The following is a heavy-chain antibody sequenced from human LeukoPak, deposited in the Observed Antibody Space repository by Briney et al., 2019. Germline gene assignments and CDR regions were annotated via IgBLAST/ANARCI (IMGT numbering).Heavy chain of an antibody. CDR3: ARGAGIAVAVPHY. Sequence: ASVKVSCKASGYTFPSYFMHWVRQAPGQGLEWMGIINPTGGSTNYAQKFQGRVTITADESTSTAYMELSSLRSEDTAVYYCARGAGIAVAVPHYWGQGTLVTVSS. CDR1: GYTFPSYF. D-gene: IGHD6-19*01. CDR2: INPTGGST. V-gene: IGHV1-46*01. J-gene: IGHJ4*02.